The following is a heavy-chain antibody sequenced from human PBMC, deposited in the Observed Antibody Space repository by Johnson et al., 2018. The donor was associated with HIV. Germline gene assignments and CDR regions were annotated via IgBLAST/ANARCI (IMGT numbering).Heavy chain of an antibody. CDR1: GFTFDDFG. CDR3: ARAGGAVRVNGFDM. J-gene: IGHJ3*02. Sequence: VQLVESGGGVVRPGGSLRLSCAASGFTFDDFGMGWVRQAPGKGLEWVSGINWTGGRTGYADSVTGRFTISRDNAKNSLYLQMNSLRGEDTALYYCARAGGAVRVNGFDMWGQGTMVTVSS. D-gene: IGHD6-19*01. CDR2: INWTGGRT. V-gene: IGHV3-20*04.